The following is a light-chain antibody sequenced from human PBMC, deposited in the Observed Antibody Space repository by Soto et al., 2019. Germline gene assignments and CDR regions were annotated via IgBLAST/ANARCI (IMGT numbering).Light chain of an antibody. V-gene: IGKV1-5*01. CDR3: QQYNSYLWT. Sequence: DIRMTQSPATLSASKGDRVTIPCRASESIRTWLAWYQHKPGKAPKFLIYDASSLESGVPSRFSGSGSGTEFTLTISSLQPDDFATYYCQQYNSYLWTFGQGTNVDIK. CDR1: ESIRTW. J-gene: IGKJ1*01. CDR2: DAS.